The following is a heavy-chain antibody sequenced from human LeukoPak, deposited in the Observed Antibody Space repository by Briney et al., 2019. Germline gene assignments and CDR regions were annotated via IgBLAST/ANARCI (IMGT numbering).Heavy chain of an antibody. V-gene: IGHV1-18*04. Sequence: ASVKVSCKASGYTFTSYGISWVRQAPGQGLEWMGWISAYNGNTNYAQKLQGRVTMTTDTSTSTAYMELSSLRSEDTAVYYCARSRVITDAFDIWGQGTMVTVSS. J-gene: IGHJ3*02. CDR1: GYTFTSYG. CDR3: ARSRVITDAFDI. CDR2: ISAYNGNT. D-gene: IGHD3-22*01.